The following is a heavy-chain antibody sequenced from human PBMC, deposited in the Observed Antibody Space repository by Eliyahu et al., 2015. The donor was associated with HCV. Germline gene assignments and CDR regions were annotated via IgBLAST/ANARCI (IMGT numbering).Heavy chain of an antibody. Sequence: EVPLVESGGGVVQPGGSLRLSCAASGFXFGRYAMNWVRQAPGKGLEWVSLISEDGANTNYADSVKGRFSISRDNSKNALYLQLNSLRTEDTALYYCAKGAGNYYSNFPLDVWGQGTTVTVSS. J-gene: IGHJ6*02. CDR2: ISEDGANT. D-gene: IGHD3-10*01. CDR3: AKGAGNYYSNFPLDV. V-gene: IGHV3-43*02. CDR1: GFXFGRYA.